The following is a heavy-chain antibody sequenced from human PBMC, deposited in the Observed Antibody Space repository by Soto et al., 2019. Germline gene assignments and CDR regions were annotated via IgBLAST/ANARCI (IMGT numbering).Heavy chain of an antibody. CDR3: ARSQGSSTSLEIYYYYYYGMDV. Sequence: QVQLVQSGAEVKKPGSSVKVSCKASGGTFSSYAISWVRQATGQGLEWMGGIIPISDTTNYAQKFQGRVTITADGSTSTAYMEPSSLRSEDTAVYYCARSQGSSTSLEIYYYYYYGMDVWGQGTTVTVSS. D-gene: IGHD2-2*01. CDR1: GGTFSSYA. CDR2: IIPISDTT. V-gene: IGHV1-69*01. J-gene: IGHJ6*02.